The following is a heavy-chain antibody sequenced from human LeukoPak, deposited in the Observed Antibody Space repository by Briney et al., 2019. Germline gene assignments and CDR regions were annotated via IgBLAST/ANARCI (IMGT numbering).Heavy chain of an antibody. Sequence: SETLSLACTVSNGSISSDTYFWSWIRQPAGKGLEWIGRMSSSGISTYSPSLKSRVTISIDTSGNQFSMNLNSVTAADTAVYYCEKGAGPPWFDPWGQGTLVTVSS. V-gene: IGHV4-61*02. J-gene: IGHJ5*02. CDR3: EKGAGPPWFDP. CDR2: MSSSGIS. CDR1: NGSISSDTYF. D-gene: IGHD6-19*01.